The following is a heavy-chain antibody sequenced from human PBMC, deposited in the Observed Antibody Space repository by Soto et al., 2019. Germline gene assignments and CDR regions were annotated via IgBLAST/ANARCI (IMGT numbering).Heavy chain of an antibody. CDR2: IIPIFGTA. V-gene: IGHV1-69*01. J-gene: IGHJ2*01. CDR1: GGTFSSYA. D-gene: IGHD3-3*01. Sequence: QVQLVQSGAEVKKPGSSVKVSCKASGGTFSSYAISWVRQAPGQGLEWLGGIIPIFGTANYEQKFQGRVTITGDESTSTAYMELSSLRSEDTAVYYCARDVFYYEFWSGRNWYFDLWGRGTLVTVSS. CDR3: ARDVFYYEFWSGRNWYFDL.